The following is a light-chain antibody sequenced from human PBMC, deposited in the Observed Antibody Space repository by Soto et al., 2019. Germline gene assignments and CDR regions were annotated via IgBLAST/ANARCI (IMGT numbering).Light chain of an antibody. J-gene: IGKJ3*01. CDR1: QGISNS. CDR2: AAS. V-gene: IGKV1-27*01. Sequence: DIQMTQSPSSLSASVGDRVTITCRASQGISNSLAWYQQRPGKVPKLLIYAASTLQSGVPSRFSGSGSGTDFTLTISSLQPEDVATYYCQKYNSAPPTFRPGTKVDIE. CDR3: QKYNSAPPT.